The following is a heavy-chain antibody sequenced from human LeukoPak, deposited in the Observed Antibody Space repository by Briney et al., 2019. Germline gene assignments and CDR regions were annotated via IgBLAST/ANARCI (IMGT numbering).Heavy chain of an antibody. CDR2: INGDGSTT. CDR1: GFTFSRYW. CDR3: ATGNYYDSRGYYTFGS. J-gene: IGHJ5*02. Sequence: PGGSLRLSCAASGFTFSRYWMHWVRQAPGKGLVWVSRINGDGSTTSYADSVKGGFTISSDNAKNMMYLQMNSLRAEDTAVYYCATGNYYDSRGYYTFGSWGQGTLVTVSS. V-gene: IGHV3-74*01. D-gene: IGHD3-22*01.